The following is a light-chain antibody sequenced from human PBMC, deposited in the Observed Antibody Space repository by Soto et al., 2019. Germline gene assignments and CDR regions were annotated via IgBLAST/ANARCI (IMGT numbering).Light chain of an antibody. CDR1: SSDVGAYNY. J-gene: IGLJ3*02. Sequence: QSALTQPPSASGSPGQSVTISCTGTSSDVGAYNYVSWYQQHAGKAPKLVIYEVTKRPSGVSDRFSGSKSANTASLTVSGLQAEYEADYYCSSFASSNACVFGGGTKQNVL. CDR2: EVT. CDR3: SSFASSNACV. V-gene: IGLV2-8*01.